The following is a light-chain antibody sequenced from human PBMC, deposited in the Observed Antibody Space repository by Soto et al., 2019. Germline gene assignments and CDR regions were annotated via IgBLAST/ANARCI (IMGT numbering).Light chain of an antibody. CDR3: QQYGSSPRT. CDR1: QSISGTF. CDR2: GAS. Sequence: VLTQSPDTLSLPPGERATLSCRAGQSISGTFLNWSQQKPGQAPRLLIYGASNRATGTPDRFSGSGSGTDFTLTISRMEPEDFAVYCCQQYGSSPRTFGQGTKVDIK. V-gene: IGKV3-20*01. J-gene: IGKJ1*01.